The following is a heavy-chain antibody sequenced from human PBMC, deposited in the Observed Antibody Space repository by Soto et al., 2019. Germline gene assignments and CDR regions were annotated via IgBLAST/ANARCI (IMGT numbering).Heavy chain of an antibody. CDR1: GGTFSSYT. CDR3: ASEGYCSGGSCLPYDY. J-gene: IGHJ4*02. D-gene: IGHD2-15*01. CDR2: IIPILGIA. V-gene: IGHV1-69*02. Sequence: QVQLVQSGAEVKKPGSSVKVSCKASGGTFSSYTISWVRQAPGQGLEWMGRIIPILGIANYAQKFQGRVTITADKSTSTAFMELSSLRSEDPAVYYCASEGYCSGGSCLPYDYWGQGTLVTVSS.